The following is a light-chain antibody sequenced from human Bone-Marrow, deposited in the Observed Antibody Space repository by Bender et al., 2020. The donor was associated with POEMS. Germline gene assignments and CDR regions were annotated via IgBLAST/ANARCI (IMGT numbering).Light chain of an antibody. J-gene: IGLJ1*01. Sequence: SYELTQPPSLSVAPGETARMTCGGNNIGSRRVQWYQQKPGQAPVLVIYYDSDRPSGIPERFSGSNSGNTATLTISRVEAGDEADYSCQVWDSSSDQYVFGGGTKVTVL. CDR3: QVWDSSSDQYV. CDR2: YDS. V-gene: IGLV3-21*04. CDR1: NIGSRR.